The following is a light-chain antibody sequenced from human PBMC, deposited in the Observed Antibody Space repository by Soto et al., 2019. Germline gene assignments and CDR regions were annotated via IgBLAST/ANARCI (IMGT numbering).Light chain of an antibody. V-gene: IGKV3-15*01. J-gene: IGKJ1*01. CDR3: LQYNVWPRT. Sequence: EIVMTQSPGTLSVSPGERATLSCRASQSVSNDLAWIQQKPGQPPRLLIYGASTRATGIPARFTGSGFGTDFTLTISSLQPEDFAVYSCLQYNVWPRTFGQGTKVEIK. CDR2: GAS. CDR1: QSVSND.